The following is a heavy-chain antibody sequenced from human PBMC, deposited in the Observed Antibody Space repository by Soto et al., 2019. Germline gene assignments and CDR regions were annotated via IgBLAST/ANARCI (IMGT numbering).Heavy chain of an antibody. CDR1: GGSISSSNW. D-gene: IGHD3-9*01. V-gene: IGHV4-4*02. Sequence: SETLSLTCAVSGGSISSSNWWSWVRQPPGKGLEWIGEIYHSGSTNYNPSLKSRVTISVDKSKNQFSLKLSSVTAADTAVYYCARDQYYDILTGYYLGAFDIWGQGTMVT. CDR2: IYHSGST. J-gene: IGHJ3*02. CDR3: ARDQYYDILTGYYLGAFDI.